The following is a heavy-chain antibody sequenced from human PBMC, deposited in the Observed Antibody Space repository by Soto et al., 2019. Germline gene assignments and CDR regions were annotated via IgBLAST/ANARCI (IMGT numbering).Heavy chain of an antibody. CDR2: IIPIFGTA. Sequence: GASVKVSCKVSGGTFNSYAIDWVRQAPGQGLEWMGGIIPIFGTANYAQKFQGRVTITADESTSTAYMELSSLRSEDTAVYYCARHDCISTSCYYYYYYGMDVWGQGTTVTVSS. D-gene: IGHD2-2*01. CDR3: ARHDCISTSCYYYYYYGMDV. CDR1: GGTFNSYA. J-gene: IGHJ6*02. V-gene: IGHV1-69*13.